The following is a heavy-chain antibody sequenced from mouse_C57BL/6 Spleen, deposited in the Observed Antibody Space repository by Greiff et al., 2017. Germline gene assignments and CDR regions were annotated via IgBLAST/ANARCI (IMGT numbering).Heavy chain of an antibody. CDR1: GYTFTDYN. CDR2: INPNNGGT. D-gene: IGHD1-1*01. Sequence: VQLKESGPELVKPGASVKIPCKASGYTFTDYNMDWVKQSHGKSLEWIGDINPNNGGTIYNQKFKGKATLTVDKSSSTAYMELRSLTSEDTAVYYCARGYYGSREYFDVWGTGTTVTVSS. V-gene: IGHV1-18*01. CDR3: ARGYYGSREYFDV. J-gene: IGHJ1*03.